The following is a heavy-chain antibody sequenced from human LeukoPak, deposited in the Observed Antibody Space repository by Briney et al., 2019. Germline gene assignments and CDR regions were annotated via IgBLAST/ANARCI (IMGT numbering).Heavy chain of an antibody. J-gene: IGHJ4*02. CDR2: INHSGST. CDR3: ARRSRLHIVDAATAVAY. V-gene: IGHV4-34*01. CDR1: GGSFSGYY. D-gene: IGHD2-15*01. Sequence: SETLSLTCAVYGGSFSGYYWSWIRQPPGRGLEWIGDINHSGSTNYNPSLKSRVTISLDTSKNQFSLKLSSVTAADTAVYYCARRSRLHIVDAATAVAYWGQGTLVTVSS.